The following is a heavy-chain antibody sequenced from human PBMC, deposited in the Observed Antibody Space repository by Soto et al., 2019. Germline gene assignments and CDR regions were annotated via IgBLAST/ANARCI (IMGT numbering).Heavy chain of an antibody. D-gene: IGHD4-17*01. CDR3: ATSNYGERD. CDR2: VSGNGGST. V-gene: IGHV3-23*01. CDR1: GFTLSNFG. J-gene: IGHJ4*02. Sequence: EGQVLESGGGLVQPGGSLRLTCVASGFTLSNFGMSWVRQAPGKGLEWVSFVSGNGGSTYYIDSVKGRFTISRDSSTNTVRLQMNSLRAEDTAVYYCATSNYGERDWGQGPLLTVSS.